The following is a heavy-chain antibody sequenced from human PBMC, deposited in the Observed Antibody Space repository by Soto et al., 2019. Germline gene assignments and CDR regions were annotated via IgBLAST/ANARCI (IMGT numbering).Heavy chain of an antibody. Sequence: SETLSLTCPVSGGSVSSGSYYWSWIRQPPGKGLEWIGYIYYSGSTNYNPSLKSRVTISVDTSKNQFSLKLSSVTAADTAVYYCARGLTFENLDYWGQGTLVTVSS. J-gene: IGHJ4*02. D-gene: IGHD3-9*01. V-gene: IGHV4-61*01. CDR2: IYYSGST. CDR3: ARGLTFENLDY. CDR1: GGSVSSGSYY.